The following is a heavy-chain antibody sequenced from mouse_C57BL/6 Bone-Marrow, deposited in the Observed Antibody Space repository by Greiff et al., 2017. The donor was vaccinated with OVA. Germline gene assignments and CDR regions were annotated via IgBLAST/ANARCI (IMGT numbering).Heavy chain of an antibody. J-gene: IGHJ3*01. CDR2: IWTGGGT. CDR1: GFSLTSYA. CDR3: ARNFYYDPGGFAY. V-gene: IGHV2-9-1*01. D-gene: IGHD2-4*01. Sequence: VKVVESGPGLVAPSQSLSITCTVSGFSLTSYAISWVRQPPGKGLEWLGVIWTGGGTNYNSALKSRLSISKDNAKSQAFLKMNSLQTDDTARYYCARNFYYDPGGFAYWGQGTLVTVSA.